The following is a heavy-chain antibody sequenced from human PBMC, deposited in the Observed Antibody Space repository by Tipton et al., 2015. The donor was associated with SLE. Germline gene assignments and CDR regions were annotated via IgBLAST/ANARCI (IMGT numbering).Heavy chain of an antibody. J-gene: IGHJ3*02. CDR3: ARGSGIAIFGVVIPGAFDI. D-gene: IGHD3-3*01. CDR1: GFTFSSYA. V-gene: IGHV3-23*01. Sequence: GSLRLSCAASGFTFSSYAMSWVRQAPGKGLEWVSAISGSGGSTYYADSVKGRFTISRDNSKNSLYLQMNSLRAEDTALYYCARGSGIAIFGVVIPGAFDIWGQGTVVTVSS. CDR2: ISGSGGST.